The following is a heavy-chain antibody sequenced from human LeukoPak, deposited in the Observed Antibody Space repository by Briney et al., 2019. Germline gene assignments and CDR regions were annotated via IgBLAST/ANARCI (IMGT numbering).Heavy chain of an antibody. D-gene: IGHD3-10*01. V-gene: IGHV3-21*01. CDR1: GFTFSSYA. Sequence: KAGGSLRLSCAASGFTFSSYAMNWVRQAPGKGLEWVSSISSSSSYIYYADSVKGRFTISRDNAKNSLYLQMNSLRAEDTAVYYCASVDAMVRGVIVAFDIWGQGTMVTVSS. CDR2: ISSSSSYI. CDR3: ASVDAMVRGVIVAFDI. J-gene: IGHJ3*02.